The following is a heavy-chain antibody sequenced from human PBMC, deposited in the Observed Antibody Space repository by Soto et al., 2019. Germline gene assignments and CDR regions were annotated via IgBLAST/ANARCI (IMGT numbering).Heavy chain of an antibody. CDR1: GFTSSNYA. CDR2: ITGTGDTT. V-gene: IGHV3-23*01. Sequence: GGSLRLSCVASGFTSSNYAMTWVRQAPGKGLDWVSSITGTGDTTYYADSVKGRFTISRDNSKSTLFLQMSSLRAEDTAIYYCAKQYNWTPDDPWGQGTLVTVSS. CDR3: AKQYNWTPDDP. D-gene: IGHD1-20*01. J-gene: IGHJ5*02.